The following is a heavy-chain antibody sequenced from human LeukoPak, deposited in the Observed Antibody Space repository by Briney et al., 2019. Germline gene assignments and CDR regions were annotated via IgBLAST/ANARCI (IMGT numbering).Heavy chain of an antibody. J-gene: IGHJ4*02. CDR3: ARINSVGSSRGYYFDY. D-gene: IGHD6-13*01. V-gene: IGHV3-30*04. CDR2: ISYDGSNK. Sequence: GRSLRLSCAASGFTFSSYAMHWVRQAPGKGLEWVAVISYDGSNKYYADSVKGRFTISRDNSKNTLYLQMNSLRAEDTAVYYWARINSVGSSRGYYFDYWGQGTLVTVSS. CDR1: GFTFSSYA.